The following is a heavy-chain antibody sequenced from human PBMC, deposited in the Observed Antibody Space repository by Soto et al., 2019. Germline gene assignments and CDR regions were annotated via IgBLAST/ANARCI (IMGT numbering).Heavy chain of an antibody. CDR3: ARGPFGLGYCSGGSCYSGYYYYYMDV. Sequence: VKVSCKASGYTFTSYDINWVRQATGQGLEWMGWMNPNSGNTGYAQKFQGRVTMTRNTPISTAYMELSSLRSEDTAVYYCARGPFGLGYCSGGSCYSGYYYYYMDVWGKGTTVTVSS. V-gene: IGHV1-8*01. D-gene: IGHD2-15*01. CDR2: MNPNSGNT. J-gene: IGHJ6*03. CDR1: GYTFTSYD.